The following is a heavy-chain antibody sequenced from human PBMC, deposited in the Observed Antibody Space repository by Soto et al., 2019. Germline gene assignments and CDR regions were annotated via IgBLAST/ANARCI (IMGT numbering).Heavy chain of an antibody. CDR1: GGSISSYY. V-gene: IGHV4-59*01. Sequence: QVQLQESGPGLVKPSETLSLTCTVSGGSISSYYWSWIRQPPGKGLEWIGYIYYSGSTNYNPSLKSRFTISVDTSKNQFSLKLSSVTAADTAVYYCARAGVDSFFDYWGQGSLVTVSS. CDR2: IYYSGST. CDR3: ARAGVDSFFDY. D-gene: IGHD3-9*01. J-gene: IGHJ4*02.